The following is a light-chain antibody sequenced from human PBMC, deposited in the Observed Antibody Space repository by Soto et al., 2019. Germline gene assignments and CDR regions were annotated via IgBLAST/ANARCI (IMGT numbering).Light chain of an antibody. CDR2: AAS. CDR3: QHYKMYSPWT. J-gene: IGKJ1*01. V-gene: IGKV1-17*01. CDR1: QGIRND. Sequence: IEVTQSPSSLSASVGDRVTITCRASQGIRNDLGWYRQKPGKAPKRLIYAASSLQSGVPSRFSGSGSGTEFTLTISCLQSEDFATYYCQHYKMYSPWTSGQGANLDI.